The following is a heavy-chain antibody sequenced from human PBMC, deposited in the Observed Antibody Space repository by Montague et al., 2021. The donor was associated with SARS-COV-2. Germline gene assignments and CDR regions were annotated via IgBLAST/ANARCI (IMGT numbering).Heavy chain of an antibody. D-gene: IGHD6-6*01. J-gene: IGHJ6*02. CDR3: ARDRPESWRISPGLAGLFATVVHSASGMDV. CDR2: IQTSGTS. Sequence: TLSLTCTVSGDSMTSGSHFWTWIRQPAGKGLEWIGHIQTSGTSHYSPSLRGRITLSIDTSRNQFSLELRSVTAADTAVYYCARDRPESWRISPGLAGLFATVVHSASGMDVWGRGTTVIVS. V-gene: IGHV4-61*09. CDR1: GDSMTSGSHF.